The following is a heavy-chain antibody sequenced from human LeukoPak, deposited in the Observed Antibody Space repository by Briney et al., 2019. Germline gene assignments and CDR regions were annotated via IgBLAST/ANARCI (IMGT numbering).Heavy chain of an antibody. CDR2: INHSGST. D-gene: IGHD3-16*01. CDR1: GGSFSGYY. CDR3: ARARYYDYVWGRYYFDY. Sequence: SETLSLTYAVYGGSFSGYYWSWIRQPPGKGLEWIGEINHSGSTNYNPSLKSRVTISVDTSKNQFSLKLSSVTAADTAVYYCARARYYDYVWGRYYFDYWGQETLVTVSS. J-gene: IGHJ4*02. V-gene: IGHV4-34*01.